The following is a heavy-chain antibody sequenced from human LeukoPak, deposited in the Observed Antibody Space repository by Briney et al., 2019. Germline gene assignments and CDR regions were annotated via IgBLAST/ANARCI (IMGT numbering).Heavy chain of an antibody. J-gene: IGHJ4*02. Sequence: GASVKVSCKASGYTFTSYDISWVRQAPGQGLEWMGWISAYNGNSNYAQKLQGRVTMTTDTSTSTAYMELRSLRSDDTAVYYCAREAAAAGTPHFDYWGQGTLVTVSS. CDR2: ISAYNGNS. CDR3: AREAAAAGTPHFDY. D-gene: IGHD6-13*01. CDR1: GYTFTSYD. V-gene: IGHV1-18*01.